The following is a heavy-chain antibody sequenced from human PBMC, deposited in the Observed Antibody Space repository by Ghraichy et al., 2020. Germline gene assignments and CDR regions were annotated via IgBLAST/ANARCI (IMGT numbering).Heavy chain of an antibody. CDR2: TYYRDKWYN. CDR3: AKNEGYNWNYGGWVDP. CDR1: GDSVSSNSAA. J-gene: IGHJ5*02. V-gene: IGHV6-1*01. D-gene: IGHD1-7*01. Sequence: SQTLSLTCAISGDSVSSNSAAWNWIRQSPSRGLEWLGRTYYRDKWYNDYAVSVKSRITINPDTSKNQISLQLSSVTPEDTAVYYCAKNEGYNWNYGGWVDPWGQGTLVIVSS.